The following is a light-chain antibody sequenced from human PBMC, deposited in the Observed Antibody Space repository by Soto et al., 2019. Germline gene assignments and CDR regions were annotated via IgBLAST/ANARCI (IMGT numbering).Light chain of an antibody. Sequence: DIQMTQSPSSLSASVGDRHTITCRASQSISSYLNWYQQKPGKXPKXXIYAASSLQSGVPSRFSGSGSGTDLTITISSLQPEDCETDYCQQSYSTPITFGQGTRLEIK. CDR3: QQSYSTPIT. CDR2: AAS. CDR1: QSISSY. J-gene: IGKJ5*01. V-gene: IGKV1-39*01.